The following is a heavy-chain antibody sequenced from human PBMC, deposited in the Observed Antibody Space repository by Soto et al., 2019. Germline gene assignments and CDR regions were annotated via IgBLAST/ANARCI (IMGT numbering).Heavy chain of an antibody. V-gene: IGHV3-53*01. D-gene: IGHD1-26*01. Sequence: EVQLVESGGSMIQPGGSLRLSRAASGFTVSSNYMSWVRQAPGKGLEWVSVIYSGGSTYYADSVKGRFTISRDNSKNTLYLQMNSLRAEDTAVYYCARDRYPFDYWGQGTLVTVSS. CDR2: IYSGGST. CDR3: ARDRYPFDY. CDR1: GFTVSSNY. J-gene: IGHJ4*02.